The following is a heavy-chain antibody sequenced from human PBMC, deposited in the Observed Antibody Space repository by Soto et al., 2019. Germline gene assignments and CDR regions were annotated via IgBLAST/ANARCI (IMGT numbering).Heavy chain of an antibody. CDR2: ISGSGETP. CDR3: AKARYEYLWGIYRSTGNFDS. V-gene: IGHV3-23*01. D-gene: IGHD3-16*02. Sequence: GGSLRLSCAASGFTFSNYPMSWVRQAPGKGLEWVSGISGSGETPYYADSVKGRFTISRDNYKNMLYLQMNSLRAEDTAVYYCAKARYEYLWGIYRSTGNFDSWGQGALVTVSS. CDR1: GFTFSNYP. J-gene: IGHJ4*02.